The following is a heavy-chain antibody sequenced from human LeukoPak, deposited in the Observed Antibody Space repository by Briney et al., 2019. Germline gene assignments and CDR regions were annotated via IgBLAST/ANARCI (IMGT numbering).Heavy chain of an antibody. V-gene: IGHV4-34*01. CDR1: GGPFSGYY. D-gene: IGHD6-6*01. Sequence: SETLSLTCAVYGGPFSGYYWSWIRQPPGKGLEWIGEINHSGSTNYNPSLKSRVTISVDTSKNQFSLKLSSVTAADTAVYYCARGSGIAAYWGQGTLVTVSS. CDR3: ARGSGIAAY. CDR2: INHSGST. J-gene: IGHJ4*02.